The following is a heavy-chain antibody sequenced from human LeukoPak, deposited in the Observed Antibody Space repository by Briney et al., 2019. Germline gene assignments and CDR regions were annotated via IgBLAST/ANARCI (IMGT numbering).Heavy chain of an antibody. Sequence: PGGTLRLSCAASGFTFSSYAMHWVRQAPGKGLEWVAVISYDGSNKYYADSVKGRFTISRDNSKNTLYLQMNSLRAEDTAVYYCARGYGSGSYRIIFDYWGQGTLVTVSS. V-gene: IGHV3-30*04. D-gene: IGHD3-10*01. CDR2: ISYDGSNK. J-gene: IGHJ4*02. CDR1: GFTFSSYA. CDR3: ARGYGSGSYRIIFDY.